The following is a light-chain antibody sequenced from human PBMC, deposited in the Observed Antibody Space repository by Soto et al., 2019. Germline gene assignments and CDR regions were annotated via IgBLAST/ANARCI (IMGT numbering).Light chain of an antibody. CDR3: QQTYSTFIT. CDR1: QSITSF. V-gene: IGKV1-39*01. CDR2: AAS. Sequence: DIQMTQSPSTLSGSVGDRVTITCRASQSITSFLNWYQQKPGKAPKLLIYAASTLQSGVPSRFSGSGSGTDFTLTISSLQPEDFATYYCQQTYSTFITFGQGTRLENK. J-gene: IGKJ5*01.